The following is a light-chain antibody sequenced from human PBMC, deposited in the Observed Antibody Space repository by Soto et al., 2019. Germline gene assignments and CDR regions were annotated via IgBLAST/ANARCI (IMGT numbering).Light chain of an antibody. J-gene: IGLJ1*01. V-gene: IGLV1-40*01. Sequence: QSVLTQPPSVSGAPGQRVTISCTGSSSNIGAGYDVHWYRQLPGTAPKLLIYGNSNRPSGVPDRFSGSKSGTSASLAITGLQAEVDYCQSYDRSLSDHVFGTGTKVTVL. CDR3: QSYDRSLSDHV. CDR1: SSNIGAGYD. CDR2: GNS.